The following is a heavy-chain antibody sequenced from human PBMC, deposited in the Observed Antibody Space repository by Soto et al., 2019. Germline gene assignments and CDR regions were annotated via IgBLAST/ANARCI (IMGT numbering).Heavy chain of an antibody. CDR2: ISGSGGST. V-gene: IGHV3-23*01. Sequence: EVQLLESGGGLVQPGGPLRLSCAASGFTFSSYAMSWVRQAPGKGLEWVSAISGSGGSTYYADSVKGRFTISRDNSKNTLYLQMNSLRAEDTAVYYCAKTYYDFWSGPLLAFDIWGQGTMVTVSS. J-gene: IGHJ3*02. D-gene: IGHD3-3*01. CDR1: GFTFSSYA. CDR3: AKTYYDFWSGPLLAFDI.